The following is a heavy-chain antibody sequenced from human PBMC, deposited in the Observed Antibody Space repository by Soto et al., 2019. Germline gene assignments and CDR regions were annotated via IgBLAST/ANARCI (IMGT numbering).Heavy chain of an antibody. V-gene: IGHV6-1*01. D-gene: IGHD3-10*01. J-gene: IGHJ6*02. CDR2: TYYRSKWYN. Sequence: PSQTLSLTCAISGGSVSSNSAAWNWIRQSPSRGLEWLGRTYYRSKWYNDYAVSVKSRITINPDTSKNQFSLQLNSVTPEDTAVYYCARGLGEIRPGKTRYGMDVWGQGTTVTVSS. CDR1: GGSVSSNSAA. CDR3: ARGLGEIRPGKTRYGMDV.